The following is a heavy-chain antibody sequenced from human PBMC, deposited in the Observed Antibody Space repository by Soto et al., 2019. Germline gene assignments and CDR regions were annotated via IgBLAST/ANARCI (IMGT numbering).Heavy chain of an antibody. J-gene: IGHJ4*02. CDR1: GFTFSSYG. D-gene: IGHD4-17*01. CDR3: ARGPTVTIDY. V-gene: IGHV3-33*01. Sequence: QVQLVESGGGVVQPGRSLRLSCAASGFTFSSYGMHWVRQAPGKGLEWVAVIWYDGSNKYYADSVKGRFTISRDNSKNTLYLHMNSLRAEDTAVYYCARGPTVTIDYWGQGTLVTVSS. CDR2: IWYDGSNK.